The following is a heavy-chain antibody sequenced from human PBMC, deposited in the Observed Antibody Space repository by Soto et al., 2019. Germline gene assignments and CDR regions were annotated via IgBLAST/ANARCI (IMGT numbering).Heavy chain of an antibody. D-gene: IGHD3-22*01. J-gene: IGHJ4*02. V-gene: IGHV1-3*01. CDR3: ARDYSMIVVVPGY. CDR2: INAGNGNT. CDR1: GYTFTTYA. Sequence: ASVKVSCKASGYTFTTYAMHWVRQAPGQRLEWMGWINAGNGNTKYSQKFQGRVTITRDTSASTAYMELSSLRSEDTAVYYCARDYSMIVVVPGYWGQGTLVTVSS.